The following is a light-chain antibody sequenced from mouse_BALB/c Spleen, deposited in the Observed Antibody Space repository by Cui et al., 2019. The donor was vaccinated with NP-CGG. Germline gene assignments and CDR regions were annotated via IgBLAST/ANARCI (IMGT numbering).Light chain of an antibody. CDR1: TGTVTTSNY. J-gene: IGLJ1*01. CDR3: ALCYNNHWV. V-gene: IGLV1*01. Sequence: QAVVTQASAITTSPGETVTLTCRSSTGTVTTSNYANWVQEKPDHLFTGLIGGTNNRAPGVPARFSGSLIVDKAALTITGAQTEDEAIYFCALCYNNHWVFGGGTKLTVL. CDR2: GTN.